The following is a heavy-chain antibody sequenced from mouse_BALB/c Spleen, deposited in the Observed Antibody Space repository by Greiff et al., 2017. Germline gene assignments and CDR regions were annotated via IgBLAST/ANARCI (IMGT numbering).Heavy chain of an antibody. Sequence: EVKLVESGAELVKPGASVKLSCTASGFNIKDTYMHWVKQRPEQGLEWIGRIDPANGNTKYDPKFQGKATITADTSSNTAYLQLSSLTSEDTAVYYCARPIYYDYDEAMDYWGQGTSVTVSS. D-gene: IGHD2-4*01. CDR1: GFNIKDTY. J-gene: IGHJ4*01. CDR3: ARPIYYDYDEAMDY. V-gene: IGHV14-3*02. CDR2: IDPANGNT.